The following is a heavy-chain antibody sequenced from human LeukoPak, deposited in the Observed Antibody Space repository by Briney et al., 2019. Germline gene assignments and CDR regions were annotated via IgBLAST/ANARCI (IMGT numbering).Heavy chain of an antibody. V-gene: IGHV1-18*01. Sequence: WASVKVSCKASGYTFTDFGISWVRQAPGQGPEWMGWISAYNGNTNYVQKFQGRVTMTTDTSTNTAYMELRSLTSDDTAVYYCARDLGLDTTMIFFDYWDQGTLVTVSS. CDR3: ARDLGLDTTMIFFDY. J-gene: IGHJ4*02. D-gene: IGHD5-18*01. CDR2: ISAYNGNT. CDR1: GYTFTDFG.